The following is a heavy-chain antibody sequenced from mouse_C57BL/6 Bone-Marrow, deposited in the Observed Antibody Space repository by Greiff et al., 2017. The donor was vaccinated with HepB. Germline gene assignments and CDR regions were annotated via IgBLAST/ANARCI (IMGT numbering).Heavy chain of an antibody. J-gene: IGHJ4*01. CDR2: ISSGSSTI. CDR3: ARPYYYGSSGYAMDY. Sequence: EVKLMESGGGLVKPGGSLKLSCAASGFTFSDYGMHWVRQAPEKGLEWVAYISSGSSTIYYADTVKGRFTISRDNAKNTLFLQMTSLRSEDTAMYYCARPYYYGSSGYAMDYWGQGTSVTVSS. D-gene: IGHD1-1*01. V-gene: IGHV5-17*01. CDR1: GFTFSDYG.